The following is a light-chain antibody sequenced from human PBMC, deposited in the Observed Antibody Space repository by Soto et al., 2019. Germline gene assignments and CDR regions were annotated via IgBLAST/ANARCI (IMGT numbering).Light chain of an antibody. CDR3: QQYDTFPRT. J-gene: IGKJ1*01. V-gene: IGKV1-5*01. CDR2: DAS. Sequence: DIQMTQSPSTLSASVGDRVVITCRASQNINKWLAWYQQKPGKAPKFLIYDASTLETGVPSRFSGSGSGTEFTPTISSLQPDDFATFYCQQYDTFPRTFGQGTKV. CDR1: QNINKW.